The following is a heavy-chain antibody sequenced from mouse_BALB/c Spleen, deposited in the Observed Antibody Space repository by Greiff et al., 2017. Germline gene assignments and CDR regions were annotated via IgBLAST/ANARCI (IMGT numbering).Heavy chain of an antibody. Sequence: EVKVVESGGGLVQPGGSLRLSCATSGFTFTDYYMSWVRQPPGKALEWLGFIRNKANGYTTEYSASVKGRFTISRDNSQSILYLQMNTLRAEDSATYYCARGTTATYYFDDWGQGTTLTVSS. CDR2: IRNKANGYTT. V-gene: IGHV7-3*02. CDR3: ARGTTATYYFDD. D-gene: IGHD1-2*01. J-gene: IGHJ2*01. CDR1: GFTFTDYY.